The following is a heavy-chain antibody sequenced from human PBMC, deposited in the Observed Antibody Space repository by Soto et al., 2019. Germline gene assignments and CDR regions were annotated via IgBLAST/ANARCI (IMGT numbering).Heavy chain of an antibody. CDR2: IIPILGIE. CDR1: GGTFSSYT. Sequence: QVQLVQSGAEVKKPGSSVKVSCKASGGTFSSYTISWVRQAPGQGLEWMGRIIPILGIENYDQKFQGRVTITADKSTSTAYMELSSLRSEDTAVYYCAREDVVVPAAMYDAFDIWGQGTMVTVSS. D-gene: IGHD2-2*01. CDR3: AREDVVVPAAMYDAFDI. V-gene: IGHV1-69*08. J-gene: IGHJ3*02.